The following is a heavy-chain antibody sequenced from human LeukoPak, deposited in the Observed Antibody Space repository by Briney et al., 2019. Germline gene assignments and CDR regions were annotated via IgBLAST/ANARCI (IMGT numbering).Heavy chain of an antibody. CDR1: GGSISSSSYY. CDR2: MYYGGST. Sequence: PSETLSLTCNVSGGSISSSSYYWGWIRQPPGKGLEWIGSMYYGGSTYYNPSLKSRVTISVDTSKNQFSLKLSSVTAADTAVYYCARGGPDSSSYWGQGTLVTVSS. J-gene: IGHJ4*02. D-gene: IGHD6-6*01. CDR3: ARGGPDSSSY. V-gene: IGHV4-39*01.